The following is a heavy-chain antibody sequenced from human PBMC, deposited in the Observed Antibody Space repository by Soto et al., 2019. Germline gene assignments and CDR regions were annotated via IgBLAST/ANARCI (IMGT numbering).Heavy chain of an antibody. CDR1: GDSISSGNKY. Sequence: SETLSLTCTVSGDSISSGNKYWSWIRQPPGKGLEWIGYIFSSGTTYYNPSLKSRLTMSLDASQNQFSLKLSSVTAADTAVYYCARHLNWFDPWGQGTLVTVSS. J-gene: IGHJ5*02. CDR3: ARHLNWFDP. V-gene: IGHV4-30-4*01. CDR2: IFSSGTT.